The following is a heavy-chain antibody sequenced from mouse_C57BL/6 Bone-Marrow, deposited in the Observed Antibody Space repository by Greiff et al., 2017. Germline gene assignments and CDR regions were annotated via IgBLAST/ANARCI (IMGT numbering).Heavy chain of an antibody. J-gene: IGHJ2*01. CDR2: IHPSDSDT. CDR3: AIAYRFDY. V-gene: IGHV1-74*01. CDR1: GYTFTSYW. Sequence: QVQLKQSGAELVKPGASVKVSCKASGYTFTSYWMHWVKQRPGQGLEWLGRIHPSDSDTNYNQKFKGKATLTVDKSSSTAYLKLSSLTSEDSAVYYCAIAYRFDYWGQGTTLTVSS. D-gene: IGHD2-14*01.